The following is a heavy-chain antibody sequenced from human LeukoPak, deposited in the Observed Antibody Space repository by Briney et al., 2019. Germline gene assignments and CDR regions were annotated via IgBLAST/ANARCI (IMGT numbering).Heavy chain of an antibody. CDR1: GGSITSSTYY. D-gene: IGHD3-10*01. CDR2: IYYTGST. V-gene: IGHV4-39*07. J-gene: IGHJ3*02. CDR3: ARDKIVRAAHDAFDI. Sequence: SETLSLTCTVSGGSITSSTYYWGWIRQPPGKGLEWIGSIYYTGSTCYNPPLKSRVTISIDTSKNQFSLNLTSVTAADTAVYFCARDKIVRAAHDAFDIWGQGAMVTVSS.